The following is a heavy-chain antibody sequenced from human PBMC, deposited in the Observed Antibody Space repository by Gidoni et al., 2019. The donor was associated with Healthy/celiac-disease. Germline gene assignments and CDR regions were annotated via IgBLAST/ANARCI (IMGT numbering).Heavy chain of an antibody. CDR3: ARDLRPYYYDSSGYYNGCVY. Sequence: QVQLVQSGAAVKKPGSSVKVSCKASGGTFSSYAISWVRQAPGQGLEWMGGILPIFGTANYAQKFQGRVTITADESTSTAYMELSSLRSEDTAVYYCARDLRPYYYDSSGYYNGCVYWGQGTLVTVSS. CDR1: GGTFSSYA. D-gene: IGHD3-22*01. J-gene: IGHJ4*02. CDR2: ILPIFGTA. V-gene: IGHV1-69*01.